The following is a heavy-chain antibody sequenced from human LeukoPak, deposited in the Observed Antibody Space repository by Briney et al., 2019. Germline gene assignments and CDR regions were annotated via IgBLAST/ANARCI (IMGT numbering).Heavy chain of an antibody. D-gene: IGHD4-11*01. CDR2: ITGSGDST. V-gene: IGHV3-23*01. Sequence: PGGSLRLSCVASGFTFSSYGMNWVRQAPGKGLEWVSAITGSGDSTEFADSVKGRFTVSRDNSKNTLYLQMNSLRAEDTAVYYCARATNFDYWGQGTLVTVSS. CDR3: ARATNFDY. CDR1: GFTFSSYG. J-gene: IGHJ4*02.